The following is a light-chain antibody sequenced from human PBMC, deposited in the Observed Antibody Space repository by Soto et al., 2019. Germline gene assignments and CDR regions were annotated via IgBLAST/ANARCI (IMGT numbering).Light chain of an antibody. Sequence: QSALTQPASVSASPGQSITISCTRTSSDVGGYKFVSWYQHHPGKAPKLMIYEVNNRPSGVSNRFSGSKSGNTASLTISGLQPEDEADYYCLSYTSANTRVFGGGTKLTV. CDR2: EVN. CDR3: LSYTSANTRV. J-gene: IGLJ3*02. V-gene: IGLV2-14*01. CDR1: SSDVGGYKF.